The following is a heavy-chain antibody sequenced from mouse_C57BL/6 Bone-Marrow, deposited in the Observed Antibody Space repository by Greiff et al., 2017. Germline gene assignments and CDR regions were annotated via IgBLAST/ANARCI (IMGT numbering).Heavy chain of an antibody. Sequence: VQLQQSGAELVRPGASVKLSCTASGFNIKDDYIHWVKQRPEQGLEWIGWIDPEIGDTEYASKLQGKATITSDTSSNTADLQLSSLTSADNAVDYCSSVDGNYFDFWGQGTPLTGAS. CDR3: SSVDGNYFDF. CDR2: IDPEIGDT. V-gene: IGHV14-4*01. CDR1: GFNIKDDY. D-gene: IGHD2-1*01. J-gene: IGHJ2*01.